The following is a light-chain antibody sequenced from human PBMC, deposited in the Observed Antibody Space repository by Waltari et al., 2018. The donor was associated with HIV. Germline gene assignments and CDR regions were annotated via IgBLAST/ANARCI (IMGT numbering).Light chain of an antibody. J-gene: IGKJ1*01. CDR2: AAS. CDR1: QSISSY. CDR3: QQSYSTPRT. Sequence: DIQMTQSPSSLSASVGDRVTITCRASQSISSYLNWYQQKPGKAPKLLIYAASSLQSGVPSRFSGSGSGTDFTLTISNLQPEDFATYYCQQSYSTPRTFGQGTTVEIK. V-gene: IGKV1-39*01.